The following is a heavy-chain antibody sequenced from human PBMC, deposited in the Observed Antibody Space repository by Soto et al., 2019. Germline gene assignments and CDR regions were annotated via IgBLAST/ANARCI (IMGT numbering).Heavy chain of an antibody. V-gene: IGHV3-53*01. J-gene: IGHJ4*02. CDR1: GLGGDK. D-gene: IGHD3-16*01. CDR2: TLTTGVT. Sequence: EVQLVESGGGLIQPGESLTVSCAASGLGGDKLSWVRQAPGKGLEWVALTLTTGVTMYADSVKGRFTVSRDTSKTTQYLHMNSLRVEDTAVYYCARDRVGYGAYDLDYWGQGTLVTVSS. CDR3: ARDRVGYGAYDLDY.